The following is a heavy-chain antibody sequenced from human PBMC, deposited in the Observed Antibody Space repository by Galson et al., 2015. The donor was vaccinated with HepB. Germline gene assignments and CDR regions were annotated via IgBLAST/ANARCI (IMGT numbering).Heavy chain of an antibody. Sequence: SVKVSCKASGYTFTSYGISWVRQAPGQGLEWMGWISAYNGNTNYAQKLQGRVTMTTDTSTSTAYMELRSLRSDDTAVYYCARDQVDPLWFGELLWDYWGQGTLVTVSS. V-gene: IGHV1-18*01. J-gene: IGHJ4*02. CDR2: ISAYNGNT. D-gene: IGHD3-10*01. CDR1: GYTFTSYG. CDR3: ARDQVDPLWFGELLWDY.